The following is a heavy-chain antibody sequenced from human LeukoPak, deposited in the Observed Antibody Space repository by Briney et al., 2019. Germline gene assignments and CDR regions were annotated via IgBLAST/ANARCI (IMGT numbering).Heavy chain of an antibody. CDR1: GGSISSFY. CDR2: IYYSGST. V-gene: IGHV4-59*12. Sequence: PSETLSLTCTVSGGSISSFYWNWIRQPPGKGLEWIGYIYYSGSTNYNPSLKSRVTISVDRSKNQFSLKLSSVTAADTAVYYCARFHSSGYRMKGGYFDYWGQGTLVTVSS. D-gene: IGHD3-22*01. CDR3: ARFHSSGYRMKGGYFDY. J-gene: IGHJ4*02.